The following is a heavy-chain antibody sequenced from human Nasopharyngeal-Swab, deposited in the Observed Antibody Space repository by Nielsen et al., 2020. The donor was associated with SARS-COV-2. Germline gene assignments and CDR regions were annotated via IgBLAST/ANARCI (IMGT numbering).Heavy chain of an antibody. CDR3: ARDGIAAAGPQLYYYYYGMDV. CDR1: GYTFTCYY. D-gene: IGHD6-13*01. CDR2: LNPSGGST. J-gene: IGHJ6*02. Sequence: ASVKVSCKASGYTFTCYYMHWVRQAPGQGLEGMGILNPSGGSTSYAQKFQGRVTMTRDTSTSTVYMELSSLRSEDTAVYYCARDGIAAAGPQLYYYYYGMDVWGQGTTVTVSS. V-gene: IGHV1-46*01.